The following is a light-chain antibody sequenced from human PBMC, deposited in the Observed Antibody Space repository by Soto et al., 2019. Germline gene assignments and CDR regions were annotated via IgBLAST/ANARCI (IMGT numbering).Light chain of an antibody. CDR2: EVS. V-gene: IGLV2-14*01. J-gene: IGLJ2*01. Sequence: QSALTQPASVSGSPGQSITISCTGTSSDVGTYNYVSWYQQHPGKAPKLLIYEVSNRPSGISNRFSGSKSGNTASLTFSGLQVEDEADYYCTSYTTTMTLVIFGGGTKLT. CDR1: SSDVGTYNY. CDR3: TSYTTTMTLVI.